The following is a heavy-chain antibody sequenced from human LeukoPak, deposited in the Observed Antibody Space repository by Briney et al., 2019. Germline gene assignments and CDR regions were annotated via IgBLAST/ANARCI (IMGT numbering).Heavy chain of an antibody. CDR3: ARDSYDILAGPIRPYSAY. J-gene: IGHJ4*02. V-gene: IGHV3-33*01. D-gene: IGHD3-9*01. CDR1: GFTFSSYG. CDR2: IWYDGSNK. Sequence: PRGSLRLSCAASGFTFSSYGMHWVRQAPGKGLEWVAVIWYDGSNKYYADSVKGRFTISRDNSKNTLYLQMNSLRAEDTAVYYCARDSYDILAGPIRPYSAYWGQGTLVTVSS.